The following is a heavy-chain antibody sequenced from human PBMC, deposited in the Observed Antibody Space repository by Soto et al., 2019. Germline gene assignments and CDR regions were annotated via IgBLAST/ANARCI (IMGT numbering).Heavy chain of an antibody. J-gene: IGHJ6*02. D-gene: IGHD3-10*01. CDR3: ARCGGFGELLYASYYYYYGMDV. V-gene: IGHV1-18*01. CDR2: ISAYNGNT. Sequence: ASVKVSCKASGYTFTSYGISWVRQAPGQGLEWMGWISAYNGNTNYAQKLQGRVTMTTDTSTSTAYMELRSLRSDDTAVYYCARCGGFGELLYASYYYYYGMDVWGQGTTVTVS. CDR1: GYTFTSYG.